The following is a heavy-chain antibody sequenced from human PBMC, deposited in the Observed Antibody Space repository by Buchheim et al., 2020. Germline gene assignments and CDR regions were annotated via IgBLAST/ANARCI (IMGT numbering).Heavy chain of an antibody. J-gene: IGHJ4*02. Sequence: QVQLQESGPGLVKPSQTLSLTCNVTSGSISSSDYYWSWLRQPPGKALEYIGNIHYTESAYYNPSLKSRVTISKDTSRNQFSLNLNSVTAADTAVYYCVREGRGYSGYDYDYWGPGIL. V-gene: IGHV4-30-4*01. CDR1: SGSISSSDYY. CDR3: VREGRGYSGYDYDY. CDR2: IHYTESA. D-gene: IGHD5-12*01.